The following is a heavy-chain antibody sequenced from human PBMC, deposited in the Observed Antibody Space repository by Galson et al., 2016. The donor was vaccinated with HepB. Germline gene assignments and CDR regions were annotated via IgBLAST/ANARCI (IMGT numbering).Heavy chain of an antibody. V-gene: IGHV3-53*01. CDR1: GFSVNNNY. Sequence: SLRLSCAASGFSVNNNYMTWVRQAPGKGLEWVSVIYGGGTTYFADSVKGRFTMSRDTSKNTLYLQMNSLRAGDTAVYYCASHGGSPSGLLGATEGLDYWGLGTLVTVSS. J-gene: IGHJ4*02. CDR3: ASHGGSPSGLLGATEGLDY. CDR2: IYGGGTT. D-gene: IGHD3-16*01.